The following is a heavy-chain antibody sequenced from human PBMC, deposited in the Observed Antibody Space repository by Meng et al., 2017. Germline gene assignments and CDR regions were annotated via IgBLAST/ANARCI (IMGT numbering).Heavy chain of an antibody. V-gene: IGHV3-48*03. CDR3: ARENFGYYYKYYFDY. D-gene: IGHD3-22*01. CDR1: GFTFSSYE. J-gene: IGHJ4*02. Sequence: GESLKISCAVSGFTFSSYEMNWVRQAPGKGLEWVSYISSSGSTIYYADSVKGRFTISRDNAKNPLYLQMNSLRAEDTAVYYCARENFGYYYKYYFDYWGQGTLVTVSS. CDR2: ISSSGSTI.